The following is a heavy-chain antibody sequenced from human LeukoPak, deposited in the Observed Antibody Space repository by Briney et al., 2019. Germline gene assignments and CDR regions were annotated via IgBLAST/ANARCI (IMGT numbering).Heavy chain of an antibody. D-gene: IGHD3-22*01. CDR3: AKSSYYDTSSSYREYYFDY. CDR1: GFTFSSYA. Sequence: PGGSLRLSCAASGFTFSSYAMSWVRQAPGKGLEWVSAISGSGGSTYYADSVKGRFTISRDNSKNTLYLQMNSLRAEDTALYYCAKSSYYDTSSSYREYYFDYWGQGALVTVSS. J-gene: IGHJ4*02. CDR2: ISGSGGST. V-gene: IGHV3-23*01.